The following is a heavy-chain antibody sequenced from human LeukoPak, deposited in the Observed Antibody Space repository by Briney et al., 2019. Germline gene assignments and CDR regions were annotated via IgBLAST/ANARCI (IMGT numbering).Heavy chain of an antibody. Sequence: QPGGSLRLSCAASEFTVSTNYMSWVRQAPGKGLEWVSAISGSGGSTYYADSVKGRFTISRDNSKNTLYLQMNSLRAEDTAVYYCAKVAPDCGDLYYFDYWGQGTLVTVSS. CDR1: EFTVSTNY. CDR3: AKVAPDCGDLYYFDY. J-gene: IGHJ4*02. V-gene: IGHV3-23*01. D-gene: IGHD4-17*01. CDR2: ISGSGGST.